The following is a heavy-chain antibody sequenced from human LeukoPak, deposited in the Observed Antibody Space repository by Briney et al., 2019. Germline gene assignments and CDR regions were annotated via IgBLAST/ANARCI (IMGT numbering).Heavy chain of an antibody. J-gene: IGHJ4*02. CDR2: IYTTGNT. CDR1: SGSINSYY. V-gene: IGHV4-4*07. Sequence: SETLSLTCTVSSGSINSYYWGWVRQPAGRGLEWIVRIYTTGNTNYNPSLKSRLTMSVDTSKRQFSLNLRSVNAADTAIYYCARHGYTASHYFLEYWSQGILVTVSS. CDR3: ARHGYTASHYFLEY. D-gene: IGHD3-16*01.